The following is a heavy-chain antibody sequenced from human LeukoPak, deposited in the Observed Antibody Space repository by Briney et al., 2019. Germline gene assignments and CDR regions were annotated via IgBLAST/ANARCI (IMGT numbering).Heavy chain of an antibody. J-gene: IGHJ5*02. V-gene: IGHV4-59*12. CDR3: ARGRYYYDSSGYSYVFRWFDP. D-gene: IGHD3-22*01. CDR2: IYYSGST. CDR1: GGSISSYY. Sequence: SETLSLTCTVSGGSISSYYWSWIRQPPGKGLEWIGYIYYSGSTNYNPSLKSRVTISVDTSKNQFPLKLSSVTAADTAVYYCARGRYYYDSSGYSYVFRWFDPWGQGTLVTVSS.